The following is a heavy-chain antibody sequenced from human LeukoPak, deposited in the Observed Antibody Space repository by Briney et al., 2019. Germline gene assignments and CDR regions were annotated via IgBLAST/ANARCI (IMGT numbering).Heavy chain of an antibody. J-gene: IGHJ4*02. V-gene: IGHV1-2*02. Sequence: ASVKVSCKASGYSFTGYYMHWVRQAPGQGLEWMGWINPNSGGTNYAQNFQGRVTMTRDTSITTAYMELNSLRSDDTAMYYCTREDYWGQGTLVTVSS. CDR1: GYSFTGYY. CDR3: TREDY. CDR2: INPNSGGT.